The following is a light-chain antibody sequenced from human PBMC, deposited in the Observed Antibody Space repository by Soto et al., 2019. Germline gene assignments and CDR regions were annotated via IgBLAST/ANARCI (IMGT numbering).Light chain of an antibody. Sequence: EIVMTQSPATLSVSPGERATLSCRASQSVSSNLAWYQQKPGQAPRLLIYVASTRATGIPARFSGSGSGTEFTLTLSSLQSEDFAVYYCQQYNNWPPPLTFGGGTKVEIK. V-gene: IGKV3-15*01. CDR3: QQYNNWPPPLT. CDR1: QSVSSN. J-gene: IGKJ4*01. CDR2: VAS.